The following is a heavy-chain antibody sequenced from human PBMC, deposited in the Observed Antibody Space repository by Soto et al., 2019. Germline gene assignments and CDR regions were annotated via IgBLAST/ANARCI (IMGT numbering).Heavy chain of an antibody. V-gene: IGHV2-5*02. Sequence: QITLKESGPTLVKPTQTLTLTCTFSGFSLTTRGVGVGWISQPPGKALECLALIYWDDDKRYSPSLQSILSITKHTSKNHVVLTMTNVDPVDTSTYYCAHIPNYYQYDWFDPWGQGTLVSVSS. J-gene: IGHJ5*02. D-gene: IGHD3-16*01. CDR2: IYWDDDK. CDR3: AHIPNYYQYDWFDP. CDR1: GFSLTTRGVG.